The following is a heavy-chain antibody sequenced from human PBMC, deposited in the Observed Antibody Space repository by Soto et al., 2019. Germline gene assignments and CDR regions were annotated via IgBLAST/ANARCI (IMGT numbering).Heavy chain of an antibody. CDR1: GGSISSYY. CDR3: ARVAARYSSSWYRIGYFDY. V-gene: IGHV4-59*01. D-gene: IGHD6-13*01. J-gene: IGHJ4*02. CDR2: IYYSGST. Sequence: SETLSLTCSVSGGSISSYYWSWIRQPTGKGLEWIGYIYYSGSTNYNPSLKSRVTISVDTSKNQFSLKLSSVTAADTAVYYFARVAARYSSSWYRIGYFDYWGQGTLVTVSS.